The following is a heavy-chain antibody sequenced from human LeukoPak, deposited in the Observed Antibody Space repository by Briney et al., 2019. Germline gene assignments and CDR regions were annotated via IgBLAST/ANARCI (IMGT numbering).Heavy chain of an antibody. Sequence: GASVKISCTASGDTRTKYYTNWLRQAPGQGPEWIGIIIPSGDSTRYAQKFEGRVTLTTDTSTSTVYMELSSLRSEDTAMYYCALRELTEPLFDFWGQGTLVTVTS. CDR2: IIPSGDST. V-gene: IGHV1-46*03. J-gene: IGHJ4*02. D-gene: IGHD1-14*01. CDR1: GDTRTKYY. CDR3: ALRELTEPLFDF.